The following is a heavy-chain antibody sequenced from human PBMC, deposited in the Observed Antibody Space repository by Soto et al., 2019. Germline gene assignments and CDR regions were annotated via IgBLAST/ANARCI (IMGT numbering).Heavy chain of an antibody. D-gene: IGHD3-22*01. J-gene: IGHJ4*02. CDR1: GYTFTSYG. V-gene: IGHV1-69*13. Sequence: SVKVSCEASGYTFTSYGISWVRQAPGQGLEWMGGIIPIFGTANYAQKFQGRVTITADESTSTAYMELSSLRSEDTAVYYCARDTHKYYYDSSGYSFPYWGQGTLVTVSS. CDR3: ARDTHKYYYDSSGYSFPY. CDR2: IIPIFGTA.